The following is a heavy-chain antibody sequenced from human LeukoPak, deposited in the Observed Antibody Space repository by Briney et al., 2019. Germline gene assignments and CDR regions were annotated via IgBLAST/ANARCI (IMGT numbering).Heavy chain of an antibody. CDR2: ISSSSSYI. CDR3: ARGAGEQWLVKLEYYFDY. CDR1: GFTFSSYS. J-gene: IGHJ4*02. V-gene: IGHV3-21*01. D-gene: IGHD6-19*01. Sequence: GGSLRLSCAASGFTFSSYSMNWVRQAPGKGLEWVSSISSSSSYIYYADSVKGRFTISRDNAKNSLYLQMNSLRAEDTAVYYCARGAGEQWLVKLEYYFDYWGQGPLVTVSS.